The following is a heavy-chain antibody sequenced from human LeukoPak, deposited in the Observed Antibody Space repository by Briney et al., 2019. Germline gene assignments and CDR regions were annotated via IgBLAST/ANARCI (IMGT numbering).Heavy chain of an antibody. V-gene: IGHV1-8*01. Sequence: ASVKASCKASEYTFSSYDINWVRQATGQGLEWMGWMNPSTGNTGYAQKFQGRVTMTRDTSTSTAYMELSSLKSEDTAVYYCARLSETPAFYPGGRYLYLAYWGQGAQVTVSS. D-gene: IGHD2-8*02. CDR1: EYTFSSYD. CDR3: ARLSETPAFYPGGRYLYLAY. CDR2: MNPSTGNT. J-gene: IGHJ4*02.